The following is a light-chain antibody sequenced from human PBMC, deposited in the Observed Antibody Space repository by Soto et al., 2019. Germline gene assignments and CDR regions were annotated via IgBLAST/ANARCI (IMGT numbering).Light chain of an antibody. V-gene: IGKV3-20*01. Sequence: LTQSTGTLSLSPGETATLSCRVRRTVSSSYLAWYQQKLGQAPRLIFYGASSRAAGIPDRFSGSGSGTDFTLTISRLEAEDFAVYYCQQYGSSPLTFGGGTKVDIK. J-gene: IGKJ4*01. CDR2: GAS. CDR3: QQYGSSPLT. CDR1: RTVSSSY.